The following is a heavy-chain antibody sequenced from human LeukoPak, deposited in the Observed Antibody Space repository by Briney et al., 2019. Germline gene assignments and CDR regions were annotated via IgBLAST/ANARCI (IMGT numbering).Heavy chain of an antibody. CDR1: GGTFISYA. D-gene: IGHD3-22*01. CDR3: ATQRSYYDSSGYYDAFDI. CDR2: IIPIFGTA. J-gene: IGHJ3*02. V-gene: IGHV1-69*13. Sequence: ASVKVSCKASGGTFISYAISWVRQAPGQGLEWMGGIIPIFGTANYAQKFQGRVTITADESTSTAYMELSSLRSEDTAVYYCATQRSYYDSSGYYDAFDIWGQGTMVTVSS.